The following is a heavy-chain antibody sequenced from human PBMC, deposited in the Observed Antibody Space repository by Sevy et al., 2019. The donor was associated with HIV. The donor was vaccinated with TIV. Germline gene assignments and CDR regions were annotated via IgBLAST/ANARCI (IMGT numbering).Heavy chain of an antibody. D-gene: IGHD6-19*01. J-gene: IGHJ6*02. V-gene: IGHV4-39*01. CDR2: IYYSGST. CDR3: ARQRVAGIGAVAGIDGMDV. Sequence: SETLSLTCTVSGGSISSSSYYWGWIRQPPGKGLEWIGSIYYSGSTYYNPSLKSRVTISVDTSKNQFSLKLSSVTAADTAVYYCARQRVAGIGAVAGIDGMDVWGQGTTVTVSS. CDR1: GGSISSSSYY.